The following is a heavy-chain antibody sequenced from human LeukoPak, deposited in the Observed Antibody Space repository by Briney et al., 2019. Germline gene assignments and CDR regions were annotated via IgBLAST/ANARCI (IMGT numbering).Heavy chain of an antibody. J-gene: IGHJ4*02. CDR1: GYTFTSYY. Sequence: ASVKVSCKASGYTFTSYYMHWVRQAPGQGLEWMGIINPSGGSTSYAQKFQGRVTMTRDTSTSTVYMELSSLRSEDTAVYYCARDYDSSGHYSYYFDYWGQGTLVTVSS. CDR2: INPSGGST. D-gene: IGHD3-22*01. CDR3: ARDYDSSGHYSYYFDY. V-gene: IGHV1-46*03.